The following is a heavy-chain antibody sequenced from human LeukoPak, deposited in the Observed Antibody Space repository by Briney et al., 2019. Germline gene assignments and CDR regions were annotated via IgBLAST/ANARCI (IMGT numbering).Heavy chain of an antibody. CDR2: IYSGGGT. CDR3: ARAVGVTAIHNAFDI. CDR1: GFTVSSNY. Sequence: GGSLRLSCAASGFTVSSNYMSWVRQAPGKGLEWVSVIYSGGGTDYADSVKGRFTISRGNSKNTLYLQMNSLRAEDTAVYYCARAVGVTAIHNAFDIWGQGTMVTVSS. D-gene: IGHD2-21*02. J-gene: IGHJ3*02. V-gene: IGHV3-66*02.